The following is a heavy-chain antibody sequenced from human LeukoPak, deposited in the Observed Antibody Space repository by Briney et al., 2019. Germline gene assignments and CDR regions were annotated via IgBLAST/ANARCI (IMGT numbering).Heavy chain of an antibody. CDR1: GFTFSSYA. V-gene: IGHV3-23*01. Sequence: GGSLRLSCAASGFTFSSYAMSWVRQAPGKGLEWVSAISGSGGSTYYADSVRGRFTISRDNSRNTLYLQMNSLRAEDTAVYYCAKPDDYGDYFFDYWGQGTLVTVSS. D-gene: IGHD4-17*01. CDR3: AKPDDYGDYFFDY. J-gene: IGHJ4*02. CDR2: ISGSGGST.